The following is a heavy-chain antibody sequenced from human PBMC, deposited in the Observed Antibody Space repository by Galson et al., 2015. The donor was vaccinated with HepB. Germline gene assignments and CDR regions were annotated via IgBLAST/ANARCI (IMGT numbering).Heavy chain of an antibody. CDR1: GYTFTSYY. CDR3: ARGGWGLSVGSSWQNIDY. Sequence: SVKVSCKASGYTFTSYYMHWVRQAPGQGLEWMGIINPSGGSTSYAQKFQGRVTMTRDTSTSTVYMELSSLRSEDTAVYYCARGGWGLSVGSSWQNIDYWGQGTLVTVSS. J-gene: IGHJ4*02. D-gene: IGHD6-13*01. V-gene: IGHV1-46*01. CDR2: INPSGGST.